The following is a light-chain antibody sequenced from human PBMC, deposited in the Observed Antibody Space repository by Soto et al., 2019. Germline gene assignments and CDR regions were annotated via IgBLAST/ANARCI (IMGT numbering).Light chain of an antibody. V-gene: IGLV1-40*01. CDR1: SSNIGAGYN. Sequence: QSALTQPPSVSGAPGQRVTISCTGSSSNIGAGYNVHWCQQLPGTAPKLLIYGNSNRPSGVPDRFSGSKSGTSASLAITGLQAEDEADYCCQSYDSSLSGSVVFGGGTKLTVL. CDR2: GNS. J-gene: IGLJ2*01. CDR3: QSYDSSLSGSVV.